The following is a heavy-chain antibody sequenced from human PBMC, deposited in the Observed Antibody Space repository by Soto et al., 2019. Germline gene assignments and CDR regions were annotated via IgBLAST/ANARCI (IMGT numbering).Heavy chain of an antibody. J-gene: IGHJ4*02. CDR1: GFTFSSYA. Sequence: GGLLRLSCAASGFTFSSYAMSWVRQAPGKGLEWVSAISGSGGSTYYADSVKGWFTISRDNSKNTLYLQMNSLRAEDTAVYYCAKGLLDYYDSLTAYWGQGTLVTVTS. CDR2: ISGSGGST. V-gene: IGHV3-23*01. D-gene: IGHD3-9*01. CDR3: AKGLLDYYDSLTAY.